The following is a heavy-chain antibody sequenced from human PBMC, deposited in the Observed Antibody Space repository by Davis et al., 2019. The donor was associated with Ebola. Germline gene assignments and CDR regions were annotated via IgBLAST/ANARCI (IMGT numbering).Heavy chain of an antibody. CDR2: IYPDDSDT. CDR3: GLLPYRSSWTDGFDI. J-gene: IGHJ3*02. CDR1: GYSFTTYW. V-gene: IGHV5-51*01. Sequence: GESLKIPCKGSGYSFTTYWIGWVRQMPGRGLQRMGIIYPDDSDTIYSPSFQGRITISADRSIDTAFLQWSSLEASDNAKYYCGLLPYRSSWTDGFDIWGQGTMVTVSS. D-gene: IGHD6-6*01.